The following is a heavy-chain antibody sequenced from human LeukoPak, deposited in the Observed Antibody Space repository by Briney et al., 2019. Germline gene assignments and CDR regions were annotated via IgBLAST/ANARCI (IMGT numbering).Heavy chain of an antibody. D-gene: IGHD6-19*01. CDR3: ARILAVASFHPFDY. Sequence: GGSLRLSCAASGFTLTSYWMHWVRQAPGKGLVWVSRINSDGSSTSYADSVRGRFAISRDNARNTLYLQMNSLRVEDTAVYYCARILAVASFHPFDYWGQGTLVTVSS. V-gene: IGHV3-74*01. J-gene: IGHJ4*02. CDR1: GFTLTSYW. CDR2: INSDGSST.